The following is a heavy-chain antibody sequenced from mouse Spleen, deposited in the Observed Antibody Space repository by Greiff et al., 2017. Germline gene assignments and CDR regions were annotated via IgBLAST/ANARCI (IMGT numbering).Heavy chain of an antibody. CDR1: GYTFTSYW. V-gene: IGHV1-55*01. Sequence: QVQLQQPGAELVKPGASVKMSCKASGYTFTSYWITWVKQRPGQGLEWIGVIYPGCGCTNYNEKFKSKATLTVDTSSSTAYMQLSSLTSEDSAVYYCARDPYYGSSFLVWGAGTTVTVSS. D-gene: IGHD1-1*01. CDR2: IYPGCGCT. J-gene: IGHJ1*01. CDR3: ARDPYYGSSFLV.